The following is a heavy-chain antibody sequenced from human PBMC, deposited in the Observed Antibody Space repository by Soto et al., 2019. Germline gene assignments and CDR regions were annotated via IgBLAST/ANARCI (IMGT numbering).Heavy chain of an antibody. CDR3: ASVYWVGICYPLNY. J-gene: IGHJ4*02. CDR2: ISSSGSTI. CDR1: GFTFSDYY. Sequence: GGSLRLSCAASGFTFSDYYMSWIRQAPGKGLEWVSYISSSGSTIYYADSVKGRFTISRDNAKNSLYLQMNSLRAEDTAVYYWASVYWVGICYPLNYGGQQTLVTVS. V-gene: IGHV3-11*01. D-gene: IGHD6-13*01.